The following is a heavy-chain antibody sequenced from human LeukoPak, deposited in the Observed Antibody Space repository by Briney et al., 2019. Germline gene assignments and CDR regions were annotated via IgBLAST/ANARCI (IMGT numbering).Heavy chain of an antibody. D-gene: IGHD4-17*01. CDR1: GGSISSYY. Sequence: SETLSLTCTVSGGSISSYYWSWIRQPAGKGLEWIGRVSTTGSTNYNPSLKSRVTISLDTSKNQFSLKLTSVTAADTAVYYCATLPGGVTTPNPSWGQGTLVTVSS. V-gene: IGHV4-4*07. CDR3: ATLPGGVTTPNPS. J-gene: IGHJ5*02. CDR2: VSTTGST.